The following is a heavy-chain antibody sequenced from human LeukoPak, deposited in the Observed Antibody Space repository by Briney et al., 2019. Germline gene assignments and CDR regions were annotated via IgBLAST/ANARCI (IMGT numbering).Heavy chain of an antibody. J-gene: IGHJ4*02. D-gene: IGHD3-22*01. Sequence: SETLSLTCTVSGGSISSYYWSWIRQPPGKGLEWIGYIYYSGSNSYNPSLKSRVTISVDTSNNQFSLKLSSVTAADTAVYYCARDTSGYRRGSFDYWGQGTLVTVSS. CDR3: ARDTSGYRRGSFDY. CDR2: IYYSGSN. CDR1: GGSISSYY. V-gene: IGHV4-59*01.